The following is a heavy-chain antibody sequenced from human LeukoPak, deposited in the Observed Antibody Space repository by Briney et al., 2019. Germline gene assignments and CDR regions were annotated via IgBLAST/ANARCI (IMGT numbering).Heavy chain of an antibody. J-gene: IGHJ6*03. CDR3: ARRRGYSYGHHYYYYMDV. Sequence: SETLSLTCAVYVGSFSGYYWSWIRQPPGKGLEWIGEINHSGSTNYNPSLKSRVTISVDTSKNQFSLKLSSVTAADTAVYYCARRRGYSYGHHYYYYMDVWGKGTTVTVSS. CDR1: VGSFSGYY. V-gene: IGHV4-34*01. CDR2: INHSGST. D-gene: IGHD5-18*01.